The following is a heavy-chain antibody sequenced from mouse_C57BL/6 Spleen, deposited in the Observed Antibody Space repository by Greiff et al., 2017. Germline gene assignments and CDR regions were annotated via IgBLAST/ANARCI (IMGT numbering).Heavy chain of an antibody. D-gene: IGHD1-1*01. J-gene: IGHJ4*01. CDR2: IHPTSGST. V-gene: IGHV1-64*01. CDR1: GYTFTSYW. CDR3: ASSSVVATDAMDY. Sequence: VQLQQPGAELVKPGASVKLSCKASGYTFTSYWMHWVKQRPGQGLEWIGMIHPTSGSTNYNTKFKNKSPLTVDKSSSTAYMQLCSLTSEDTAVYYSASSSVVATDAMDYWGQGTSVTVSS.